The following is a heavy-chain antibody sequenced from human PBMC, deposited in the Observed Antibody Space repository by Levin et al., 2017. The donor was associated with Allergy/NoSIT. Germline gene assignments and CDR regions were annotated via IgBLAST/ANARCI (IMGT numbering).Heavy chain of an antibody. CDR3: ARGRVRVAGKAAFDI. Sequence: SQTLSLTCSVSGGSINSAGYYWSWIRQRPGEGLECIGFIYYSWSTYYNPSLKRHVSISIDTSKHQFSLKLSSVTVADTAVYYCARGRVRVAGKAAFDIWGQGTWVPVSS. J-gene: IGHJ3*02. CDR2: IYYSWST. D-gene: IGHD6-19*01. V-gene: IGHV4-31*01. CDR1: GGSINSAGYY.